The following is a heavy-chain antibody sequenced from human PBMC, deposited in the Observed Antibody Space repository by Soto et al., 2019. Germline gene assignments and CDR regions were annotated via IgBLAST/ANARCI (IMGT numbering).Heavy chain of an antibody. CDR1: GFTFSNAW. CDR2: IKSKTDGGTT. V-gene: IGHV3-15*01. J-gene: IGHJ3*02. D-gene: IGHD3-22*01. Sequence: KTGGSLRLSCAASGFTFSNAWMSWVRQAPGKGLEWVGRIKSKTDGGTTDYAAPVKGRFTISRDDSKNTLYLQMNSLKTEDTAVYYCTTGPMIVVVISPYAFDIWGQGTMVTVSS. CDR3: TTGPMIVVVISPYAFDI.